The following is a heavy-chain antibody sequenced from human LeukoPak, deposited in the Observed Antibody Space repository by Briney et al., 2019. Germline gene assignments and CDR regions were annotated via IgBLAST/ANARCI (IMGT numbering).Heavy chain of an antibody. CDR2: IYYSGST. CDR3: ARYRGNSNGGFDP. Sequence: KPSETLSLTCTVSNDSISNYYWSWIRQPPGKGLEWIGYIYYSGSTNYNPSLKSRVTTSVDTSKNQFSLKLTSVTAADTAVYYCARYRGNSNGGFDPWGQGTLVTVSS. V-gene: IGHV4-59*01. D-gene: IGHD4-23*01. J-gene: IGHJ5*02. CDR1: NDSISNYY.